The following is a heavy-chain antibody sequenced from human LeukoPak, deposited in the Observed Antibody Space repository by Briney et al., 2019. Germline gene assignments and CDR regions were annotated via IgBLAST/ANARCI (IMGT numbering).Heavy chain of an antibody. J-gene: IGHJ3*02. CDR2: ISAYNGNT. Sequence: GASVKVSCKASGYTFTSYDINWVRQATGQGLEWMGWISAYNGNTDYAQKLQGRVTTTTDTSTSTAYMELRSLRSDDTAVYFCARRVSIHNSGGFDIWGQGTMVTVSS. CDR1: GYTFTSYD. CDR3: ARRVSIHNSGGFDI. D-gene: IGHD5/OR15-5a*01. V-gene: IGHV1-18*01.